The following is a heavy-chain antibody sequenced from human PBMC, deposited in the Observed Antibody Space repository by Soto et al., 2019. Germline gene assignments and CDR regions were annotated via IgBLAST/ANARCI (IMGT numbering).Heavy chain of an antibody. D-gene: IGHD2-2*01. CDR2: IIPRSATS. J-gene: IGHJ6*02. CDR3: AREGLVLVPTTVNSDYYYYAMDV. CDR1: GCPFTSYY. Sequence: GSVKVSCKASGCPFTSYYMHWVRQAPGQGLEWMGIIIPRSATSNYAQKFQGRATITADESTNTAYMELSSLRSEDTAVYYCAREGLVLVPTTVNSDYYYYAMDVWGQGTTVTVSS. V-gene: IGHV1-46*01.